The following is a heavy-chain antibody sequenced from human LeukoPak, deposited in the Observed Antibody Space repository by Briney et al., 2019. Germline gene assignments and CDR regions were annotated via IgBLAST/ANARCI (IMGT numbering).Heavy chain of an antibody. CDR1: GFTFSAYG. Sequence: GGSLRLSCAASGFTFSAYGMSWFRRAPGKGLEWVSAITYSSGNTYYADSVKGRFTISRDNSKNTLYLQMNSLRAEDTALYYCAKDGTGCGGDCYSAYWGQGTLVTVSS. J-gene: IGHJ4*02. CDR3: AKDGTGCGGDCYSAY. V-gene: IGHV3-23*01. D-gene: IGHD2-21*02. CDR2: ITYSSGNT.